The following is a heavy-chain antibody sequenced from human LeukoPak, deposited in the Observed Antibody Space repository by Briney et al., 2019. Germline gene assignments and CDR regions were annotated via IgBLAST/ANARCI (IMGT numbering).Heavy chain of an antibody. CDR3: ARNIHGSDAFDI. Sequence: SQTLSLTCTVSGASISSGGYSWSWIRQHPGKGLEWIGYIYYSGNTYYSPSLQSRVTISLDTSKNQFYLKLNSVTAADSAVYYCARNIHGSDAFDIWGQGTMVTVSS. CDR2: IYYSGNT. D-gene: IGHD5-12*01. J-gene: IGHJ3*02. CDR1: GASISSGGYS. V-gene: IGHV4-31*03.